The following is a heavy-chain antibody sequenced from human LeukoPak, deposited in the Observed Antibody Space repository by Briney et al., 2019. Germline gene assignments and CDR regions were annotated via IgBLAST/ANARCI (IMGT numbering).Heavy chain of an antibody. V-gene: IGHV1-69*13. J-gene: IGHJ4*02. CDR1: GGTFKTYS. D-gene: IGHD3-10*01. CDR3: AREVAVHHPAFGD. CDR2: IVPMFGMA. Sequence: SVKVSCKSSGGTFKTYSISWVRQAPGQGLEWMGDIVPMFGMANYAQRFQGRVTMTADASKNTAYLELSSLTFEDTAVYYCAREVAVHHPAFGDWGQGTLVTVSS.